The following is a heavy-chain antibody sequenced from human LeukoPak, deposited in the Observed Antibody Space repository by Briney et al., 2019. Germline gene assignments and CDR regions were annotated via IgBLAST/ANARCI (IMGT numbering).Heavy chain of an antibody. CDR2: INPNSGGT. V-gene: IGHV1-2*02. CDR1: GYTFTGHY. CDR3: ARVDDRGHYYDSSGPRKLFDY. D-gene: IGHD3-22*01. Sequence: ASVKVSCKASGYTFTGHYIYWVRQAPGQGPEWMGWINPNSGGTRYAQKFQGRVTMTRDTSISTAYMELSRLRSDDTAVYYCARVDDRGHYYDSSGPRKLFDYWGQGTLVTVSS. J-gene: IGHJ4*02.